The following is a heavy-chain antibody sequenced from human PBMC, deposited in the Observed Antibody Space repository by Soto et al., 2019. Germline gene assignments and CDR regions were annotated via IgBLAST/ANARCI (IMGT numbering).Heavy chain of an antibody. J-gene: IGHJ4*02. V-gene: IGHV4-59*01. Sequence: QVQLQESGPGLVKASETLSLTSTVSGGSMSSYYWSWIRQPPGKGLEWIGYIYYSGSTNYNPSLKSRVTISLDRSRNQFSLKLNSVTAADTAVYHCARGFGGGTTSAFDYWGQGTLVTVSP. CDR3: ARGFGGGTTSAFDY. CDR1: GGSMSSYY. D-gene: IGHD1-7*01. CDR2: IYYSGST.